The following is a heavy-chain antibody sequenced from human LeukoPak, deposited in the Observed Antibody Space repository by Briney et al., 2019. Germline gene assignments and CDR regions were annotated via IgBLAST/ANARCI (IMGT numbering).Heavy chain of an antibody. CDR1: GGSISSSSYY. V-gene: IGHV4-39*01. D-gene: IGHD6-19*01. Sequence: PSETLSLTCTVSGGSISSSSYYWGWIRQPPGKGLEWIGSIYYSGSTYYNPSLKSRVTISVDTSKNQFSLKLSSVTAADTAVYYCASHTLIAVATGWFDPWGQGTLVTVSS. J-gene: IGHJ5*02. CDR3: ASHTLIAVATGWFDP. CDR2: IYYSGST.